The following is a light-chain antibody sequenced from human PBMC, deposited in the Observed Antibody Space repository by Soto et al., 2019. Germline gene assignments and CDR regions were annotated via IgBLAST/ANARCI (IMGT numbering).Light chain of an antibody. Sequence: EIVMTQSPATLSVSPGERATLSCRASQSISKKLAWYQQKPGQPPRLLIYGASTRATGVPARFSGSGSGTEFTLTISGLQSEDFAVYYCQQYDNWPPWTFGQGTKVEIK. V-gene: IGKV3-15*01. CDR3: QQYDNWPPWT. CDR2: GAS. J-gene: IGKJ1*01. CDR1: QSISKK.